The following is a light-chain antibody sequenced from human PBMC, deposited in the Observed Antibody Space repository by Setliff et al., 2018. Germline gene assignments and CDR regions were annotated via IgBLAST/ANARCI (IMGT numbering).Light chain of an antibody. Sequence: QSALAQPAFVSGSPGQSITISCSGTIGDVGAYDFVSWYQHHPGKAPKLVIYEVTNRPSGISNRFSGSKSGNSASLIISGLQAEDEADYYCSAYTSSSTYVFGTGTKVTVL. J-gene: IGLJ1*01. CDR1: IGDVGAYDF. V-gene: IGLV2-14*01. CDR3: SAYTSSSTYV. CDR2: EVT.